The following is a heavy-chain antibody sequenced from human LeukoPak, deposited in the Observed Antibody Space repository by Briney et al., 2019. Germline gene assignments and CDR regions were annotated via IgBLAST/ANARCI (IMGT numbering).Heavy chain of an antibody. J-gene: IGHJ3*02. CDR2: IYSSGST. CDR1: GASINSGSNY. D-gene: IGHD3-10*01. CDR3: ARSDGYGLVGI. V-gene: IGHV4-39*07. Sequence: SETLSLTCRVSGASINSGSNYWGWIRQPPGKTLEWIGSIYSSGSTYYNPSLKSRVIIMIDTPKNHFSLTPSSVTAADTAVYYCARSDGYGLVGIWGQGTMVTVSS.